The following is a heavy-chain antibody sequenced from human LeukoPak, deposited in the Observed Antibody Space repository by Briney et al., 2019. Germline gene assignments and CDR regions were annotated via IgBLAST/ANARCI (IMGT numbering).Heavy chain of an antibody. CDR2: INHSGST. J-gene: IGHJ5*02. CDR3: ARARGNMVRGNWFDP. Sequence: PSETLSLTCAVYGGSFSGYYWSWIRQPPGKGLEWIGEINHSGSTNYNPSLKGRVTISVDTSKNQFSLKLSSVTAADTAVYYCARARGNMVRGNWFDPWGQGTLVTVSS. D-gene: IGHD3-10*01. V-gene: IGHV4-34*01. CDR1: GGSFSGYY.